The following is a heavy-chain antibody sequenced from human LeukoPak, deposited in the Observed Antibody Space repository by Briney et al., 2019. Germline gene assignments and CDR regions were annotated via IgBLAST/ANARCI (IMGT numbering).Heavy chain of an antibody. CDR1: GSTSSSYA. CDR3: ARGPNSNWSGLDF. D-gene: IGHD6-6*01. V-gene: IGHV3-74*01. Sequence: SGGSLRLSCAASGSTSSSYALNWVRQAPGKGLVWVSRISPTGSTTSYADSVKGRFTVSRDNAKNTLYLQVNNLRAEDTAVYYCARGPNSNWSGLDFWGQGTLLTVSS. J-gene: IGHJ4*02. CDR2: ISPTGSTT.